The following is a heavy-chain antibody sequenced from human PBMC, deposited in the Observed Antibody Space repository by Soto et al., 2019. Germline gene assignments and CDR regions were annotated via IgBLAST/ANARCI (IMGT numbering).Heavy chain of an antibody. CDR2: INYSGST. J-gene: IGHJ4*02. Sequence: QVQLQESGPGLVKPSQTLSLTCTVSGGSISRGGYYWGWIRQHPGKGLEWIGSINYSGSTYYDPSLKSRVTISVDTSKNQLSLKLSCVTAADTSVYSCARGGYDSSGSGIGYWGQGTLVTVSS. CDR1: GGSISRGGYY. D-gene: IGHD3-22*01. V-gene: IGHV4-31*03. CDR3: ARGGYDSSGSGIGY.